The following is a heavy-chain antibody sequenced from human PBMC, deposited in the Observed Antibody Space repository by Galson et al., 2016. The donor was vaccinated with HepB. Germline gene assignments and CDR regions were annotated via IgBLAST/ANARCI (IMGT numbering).Heavy chain of an antibody. CDR3: ARDASGSRADFDY. CDR1: GFTFSDYG. CDR2: IWHDGSQK. V-gene: IGHV3-33*01. D-gene: IGHD3-10*01. J-gene: IGHJ4*02. Sequence: SLRLSCAASGFTFSDYGMHWVRQPPGKGLEWVASIWHDGSQKFYADSVKGRFTISRDNSKNTVHLQMNSLRAVDTAVYYCARDASGSRADFDYWGQGIPVTFSS.